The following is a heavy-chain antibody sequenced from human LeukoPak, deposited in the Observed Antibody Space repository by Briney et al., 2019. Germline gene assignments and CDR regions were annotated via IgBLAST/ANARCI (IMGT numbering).Heavy chain of an antibody. Sequence: GSLRLSCAASGFTVSINYMSWVRQAPGKGLEWVSVIYSGGNTYYADSVKGRFTISRDNSKNMVYLQMNSLRAEDTAVYYCARGETSSYDYWGQGTLVTVSS. D-gene: IGHD2-2*01. V-gene: IGHV3-53*01. CDR1: GFTVSINY. CDR2: IYSGGNT. CDR3: ARGETSSYDY. J-gene: IGHJ4*02.